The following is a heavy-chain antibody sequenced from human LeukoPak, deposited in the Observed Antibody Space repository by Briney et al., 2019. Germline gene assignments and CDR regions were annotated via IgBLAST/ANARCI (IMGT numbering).Heavy chain of an antibody. Sequence: GGSPTLSCAASGFTFDVYAMHWVRQAPGKGREWVSLISGDGVSSYYADSVKGRFTISRDNRKNSLYLQMNSLRTEDTALYYCAKVASYYEILTGYYIWGQGTLVTVS. J-gene: IGHJ4*02. CDR3: AKVASYYEILTGYYI. CDR1: GFTFDVYA. D-gene: IGHD3-9*01. CDR2: ISGDGVSS. V-gene: IGHV3-43*02.